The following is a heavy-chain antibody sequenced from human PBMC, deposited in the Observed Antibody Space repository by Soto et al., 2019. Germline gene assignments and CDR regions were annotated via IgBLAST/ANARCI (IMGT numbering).Heavy chain of an antibody. CDR2: ISSSSSTI. Sequence: SCAASGFTFSTYSMNWVRQAPGNGLEWVSYISSSSSTIFYTDSVKGRFTVSRDNAKNSLYLQMNSLRAEDTAVYYCAHRNKDRSAYCFDYWGQGTLVTVLL. V-gene: IGHV3-48*01. CDR3: AHRNKDRSAYCFDY. CDR1: GFTFSTYS. D-gene: IGHD3-22*01. J-gene: IGHJ4*02.